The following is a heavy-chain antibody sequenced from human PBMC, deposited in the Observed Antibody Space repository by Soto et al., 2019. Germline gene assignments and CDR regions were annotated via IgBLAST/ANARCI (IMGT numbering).Heavy chain of an antibody. V-gene: IGHV4-39*07. D-gene: IGHD1-26*01. CDR2: IYFGGNT. CDR1: GVSINNSDFL. CDR3: ARGVLGATTYFDY. Sequence: SLTCTVSGVSINNSDFLWGWVRQPPGKALEWIGSIYFGGNTYYNPSLESRVTISADTSKNQLSLKLSSVTAADTAVYYCARGVLGATTYFDYWGQGTLVTVSS. J-gene: IGHJ4*02.